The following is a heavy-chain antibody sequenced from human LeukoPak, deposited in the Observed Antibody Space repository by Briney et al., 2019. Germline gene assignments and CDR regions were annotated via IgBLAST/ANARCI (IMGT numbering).Heavy chain of an antibody. D-gene: IGHD3-22*01. CDR2: ISASGGTT. CDR3: AKDPTDFDSSGQTYFDY. CDR1: GFTFSSCA. J-gene: IGHJ4*02. V-gene: IGHV3-23*01. Sequence: AGGSLRLSCAASGFTFSSCAMSWVRQAPGKGLEWVSGISASGGTTYYADSVKGQFTISRDNSKNTLVLQLNSLRAEDTAVYYCAKDPTDFDSSGQTYFDYWGQGTLVTVSS.